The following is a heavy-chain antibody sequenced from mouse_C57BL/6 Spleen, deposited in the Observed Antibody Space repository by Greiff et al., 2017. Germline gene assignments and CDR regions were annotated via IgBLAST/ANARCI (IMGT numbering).Heavy chain of an antibody. V-gene: IGHV1-42*01. CDR1: GYSFTGYY. Sequence: EVQVVESGPELVKPGASVKISCKASGYSFTGYYMNWVKQSPEKSLEWIGEINPSTGGTTYNQKFKAKATLTVDKSSSTAYMQLKSLTSEDSAVYYCAPIYYGSSYDAMDYWGQGTSVTVSS. J-gene: IGHJ4*01. D-gene: IGHD1-1*01. CDR2: INPSTGGT. CDR3: APIYYGSSYDAMDY.